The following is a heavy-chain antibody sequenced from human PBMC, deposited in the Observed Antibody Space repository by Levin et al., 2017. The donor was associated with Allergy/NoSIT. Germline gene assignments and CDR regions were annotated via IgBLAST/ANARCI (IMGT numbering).Heavy chain of an antibody. CDR2: IYSGGST. Sequence: TGGSLRLSCAASGFTVSSNYMSWVRQAPGKGLEWVSVIYSGGSTYYADSVKGRFTISRDNSKNTLYLQMNSLRAEDTAVYYCARDPASTPSGHDVYMDVWGKGTTVTVSS. CDR3: ARDPASTPSGHDVYMDV. V-gene: IGHV3-53*01. CDR1: GFTVSSNY. D-gene: IGHD1-1*01. J-gene: IGHJ6*03.